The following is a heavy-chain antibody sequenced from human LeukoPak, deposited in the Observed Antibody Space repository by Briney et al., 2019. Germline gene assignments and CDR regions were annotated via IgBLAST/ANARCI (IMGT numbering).Heavy chain of an antibody. CDR2: INPNSGGT. V-gene: IGHV1-2*02. D-gene: IGHD2-15*01. CDR3: ARDSFRVGTFDY. CDR1: GYTFTGYY. J-gene: IGHJ4*02. Sequence: ASEKVSCKASGYTFTGYYMHWVRQAPGQGLEWMGWINPNSGGTNYAQKFQGRVTMTRDTSISTAYMELSRLRSDDTAVYYCARDSFRVGTFDYWGQGTLVTVSS.